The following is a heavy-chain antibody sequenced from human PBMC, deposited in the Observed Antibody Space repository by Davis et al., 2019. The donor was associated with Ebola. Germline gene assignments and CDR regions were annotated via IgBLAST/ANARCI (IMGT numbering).Heavy chain of an antibody. CDR1: GYTFTNYG. D-gene: IGHD3-3*01. CDR3: VKDFWSDDPGY. Sequence: ASVKVSCKASGYTFTNYGITWVRQAPGQGLEWMGWSSTSNGNTHYAQKLQGRVTMTTDTSTSTAYMELRSLRNDDTAMYYCVKDFWSDDPGYWGQGTLVTVSS. CDR2: SSTSNGNT. V-gene: IGHV1-18*01. J-gene: IGHJ4*02.